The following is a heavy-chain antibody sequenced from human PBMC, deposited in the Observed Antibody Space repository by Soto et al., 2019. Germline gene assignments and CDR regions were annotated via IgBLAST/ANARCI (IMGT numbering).Heavy chain of an antibody. Sequence: PGASRRLSCVACAFTLSSYAMHWVRQAPGKGLEWVAVISYDGSNKYYADSVKGRFTISRDNSKNTLYLQMNSLRAEDTAVYYCASSTHPGYFDYWGQGT. CDR1: AFTLSSYA. CDR2: ISYDGSNK. J-gene: IGHJ4*02. V-gene: IGHV3-30-3*01. CDR3: ASSTHPGYFDY.